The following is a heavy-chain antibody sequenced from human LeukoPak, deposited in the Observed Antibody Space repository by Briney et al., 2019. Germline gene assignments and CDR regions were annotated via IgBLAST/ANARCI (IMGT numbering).Heavy chain of an antibody. Sequence: PGGSLRLSCAASGFTFSSYDMNWLRQAPGKGLEWVSYISTSGSTIYYADSVKGRFTISRDNAKNSLYLQMNSLRAEDTAVYYCARDYRWFGEHDYWGQGTLVTVSS. D-gene: IGHD3-10*01. CDR3: ARDYRWFGEHDY. J-gene: IGHJ4*02. CDR2: ISTSGSTI. V-gene: IGHV3-48*03. CDR1: GFTFSSYD.